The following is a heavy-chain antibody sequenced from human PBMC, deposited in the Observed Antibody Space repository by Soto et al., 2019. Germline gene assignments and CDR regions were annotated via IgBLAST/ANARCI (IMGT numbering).Heavy chain of an antibody. J-gene: IGHJ4*02. CDR3: ARVAGKMAAAGTHFDY. CDR2: IYYSGST. D-gene: IGHD6-13*01. CDR1: GGSISSYY. Sequence: SETLSLTCTVSGGSISSYYWSWIRQPPGKGLEWIGYIYYSGSTNYNPSLKSRVTISVDTSKNQFSLKLSSVTAADTAVYYCARVAGKMAAAGTHFDYWGQGTLVTVSS. V-gene: IGHV4-59*01.